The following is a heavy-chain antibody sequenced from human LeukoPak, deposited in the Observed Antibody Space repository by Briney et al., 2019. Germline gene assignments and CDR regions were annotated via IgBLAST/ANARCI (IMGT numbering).Heavy chain of an antibody. J-gene: IGHJ3*02. Sequence: SETLSLTCTVSGGSISSYYWSWIRQPPGKGLEWIGYIYYSVSTNYNPSLKCRVSISVDTSTNHFSLKLSSVTAADPAVYYCARVPCSSTSCYRRLAFDIWGQGTMVTVSS. V-gene: IGHV4-59*01. CDR2: IYYSVST. D-gene: IGHD2-2*01. CDR1: GGSISSYY. CDR3: ARVPCSSTSCYRRLAFDI.